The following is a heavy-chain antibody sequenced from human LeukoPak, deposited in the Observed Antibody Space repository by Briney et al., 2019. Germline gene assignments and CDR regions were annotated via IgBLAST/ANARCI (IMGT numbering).Heavy chain of an antibody. D-gene: IGHD6-19*01. CDR3: AREDGAAVAGSWYFDL. J-gene: IGHJ2*01. CDR2: ISSSSSYI. CDR1: GFTFSSYS. V-gene: IGHV3-21*01. Sequence: GGSLRLSCAASGFTFSSYSMNWVRQAPGKGLEWVSSISSSSSYIYYADSVKGRFTISRDNAKNSLYLQMNSLRAEDTALYYCAREDGAAVAGSWYFDLWGRGTLVTVSS.